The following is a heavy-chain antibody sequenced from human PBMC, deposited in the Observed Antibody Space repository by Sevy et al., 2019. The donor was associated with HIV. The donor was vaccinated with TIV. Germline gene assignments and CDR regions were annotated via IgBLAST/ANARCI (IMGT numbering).Heavy chain of an antibody. D-gene: IGHD1-26*01. V-gene: IGHV3-74*01. Sequence: GGSLRLSFSASGFTFSSYWMHWVRQAPGKGLVWVSHISSVGSSIVYANSVKGRFTISRDNAKNTVYLQMNSLRADDTAVYYCVRGSVIRSYDSMSWLDPWGQGTLVTVSS. CDR2: ISSVGSSI. J-gene: IGHJ5*02. CDR1: GFTFSSYW. CDR3: VRGSVIRSYDSMSWLDP.